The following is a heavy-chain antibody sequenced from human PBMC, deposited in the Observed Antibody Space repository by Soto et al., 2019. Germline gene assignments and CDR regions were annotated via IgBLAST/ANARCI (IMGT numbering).Heavy chain of an antibody. Sequence: GGSLRLSCAASGFTFSNAWMNWVRQAPGKGLEWVGRIKSKTDGGTTDYAAPVKGRFTISRDDSKNTLYLQMNSLKTEDTAVYYCTTESFTGYCTNGVCYSVYYYYMDVWGKGTTVTVSS. D-gene: IGHD2-8*01. CDR2: IKSKTDGGTT. J-gene: IGHJ6*03. CDR3: TTESFTGYCTNGVCYSVYYYYMDV. V-gene: IGHV3-15*07. CDR1: GFTFSNAW.